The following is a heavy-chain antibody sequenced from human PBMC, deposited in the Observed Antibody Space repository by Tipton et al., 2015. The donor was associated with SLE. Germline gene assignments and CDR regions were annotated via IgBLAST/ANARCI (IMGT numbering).Heavy chain of an antibody. Sequence: TLSLTCTVSGGSISSSSYYWGWIRQPPGKGLEWSGSIYYSGSTYYNPSLKSRVTISVDTSKNQFSLKLSSVTAADTAVYYCSRRVAVAGTGNFDYWGQGTLVTVSS. D-gene: IGHD6-19*01. CDR2: IYYSGST. CDR1: GGSISSSSYY. CDR3: SRRVAVAGTGNFDY. V-gene: IGHV4-39*01. J-gene: IGHJ4*02.